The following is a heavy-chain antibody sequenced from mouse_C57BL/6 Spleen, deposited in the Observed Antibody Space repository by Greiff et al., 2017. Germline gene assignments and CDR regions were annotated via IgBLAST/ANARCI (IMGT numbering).Heavy chain of an antibody. Sequence: VQLQQSGPELVKPGDSVKISCKASGYSFTGYFMNWVMQSHGKSLEWIGRINPYNGDTFYNQKFKGKATLTVDKSSSTAHMELRSLTSEDSAVYYCARGGAYDHDGFAYWGQGTLVTVSA. CDR1: GYSFTGYF. CDR2: INPYNGDT. D-gene: IGHD2-4*01. J-gene: IGHJ3*01. V-gene: IGHV1-20*01. CDR3: ARGGAYDHDGFAY.